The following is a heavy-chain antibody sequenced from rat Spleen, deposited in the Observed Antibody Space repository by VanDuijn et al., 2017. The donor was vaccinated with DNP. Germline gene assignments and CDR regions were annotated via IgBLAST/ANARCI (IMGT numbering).Heavy chain of an antibody. CDR2: ISNTGDST. CDR3: TRGGLYYFGC. V-gene: IGHV5-46*01. J-gene: IGHJ2*01. CDR1: GFTFSSFP. Sequence: EVQLVESGGGSVQPGRSMKLSCAASGFTFSSFPMAWVSQAPTKGLDWVATISNTGDSTYYRDSVRGRFIISRDNGESSLYLQMNSLWSEDTATYYCTRGGLYYFGCCGQGVMLTVSS.